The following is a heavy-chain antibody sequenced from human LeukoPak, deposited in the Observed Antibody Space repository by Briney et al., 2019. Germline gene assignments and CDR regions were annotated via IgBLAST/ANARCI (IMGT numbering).Heavy chain of an antibody. J-gene: IGHJ4*02. V-gene: IGHV1-2*02. CDR1: GYTFTGYY. D-gene: IGHD5-12*01. Sequence: ASVKVSCKASGYTFTGYYMHWVRQAPGQGLEWMGWINPNSGGTNYAQKFQGRVTMTRDTSISTAYMELSRLRSDDTAVYYCARGAYSGYDLGPFDYWGQGTLVTVSS. CDR2: INPNSGGT. CDR3: ARGAYSGYDLGPFDY.